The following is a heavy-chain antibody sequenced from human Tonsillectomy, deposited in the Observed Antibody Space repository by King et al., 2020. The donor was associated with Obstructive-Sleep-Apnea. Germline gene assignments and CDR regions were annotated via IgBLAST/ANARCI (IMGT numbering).Heavy chain of an antibody. V-gene: IGHV4-4*02. Sequence: VQLQESGPGLVKPSVTLSLTCAVSGGSISSSYWWDWVGQPPGEGLEWIGEIYHIGSTNYNPSLKRRATISVDKAKNHFTLKVRSGTAADTAVYYCARVGAAGRGWFDPWGQGSLVTVSS. J-gene: IGHJ5*02. D-gene: IGHD6-13*01. CDR1: GGSISSSYW. CDR2: IYHIGST. CDR3: ARVGAAGRGWFDP.